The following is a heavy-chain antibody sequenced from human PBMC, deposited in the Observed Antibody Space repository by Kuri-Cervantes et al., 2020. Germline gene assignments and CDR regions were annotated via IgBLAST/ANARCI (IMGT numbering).Heavy chain of an antibody. D-gene: IGHD3-10*01. CDR3: AKDINSGSGTFAFDI. CDR1: GFTFSSYD. J-gene: IGHJ3*02. Sequence: GGSLRLSCAASGFTFSSYDMHWVRQATGKGLEWVSAIGTAGDTYYPGSVKGRFTISRENAKNSLYLQMNSLRAEDTAIYYCAKDINSGSGTFAFDIWGQGTMVTVSS. V-gene: IGHV3-13*01. CDR2: IGTAGDT.